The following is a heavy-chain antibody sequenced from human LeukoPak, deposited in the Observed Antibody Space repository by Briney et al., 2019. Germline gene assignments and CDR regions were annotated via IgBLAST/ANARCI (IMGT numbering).Heavy chain of an antibody. V-gene: IGHV4-59*01. D-gene: IGHD1-26*01. CDR1: GGSISSYY. Sequence: SETLSLTCTVSGGSISSYYWSWIRQPPGKGLEWIGYIYYSGSTNYNPSLKGRVTISVDTSKNQFSLKLSSVTAADTAVYYCATHSGSYLGFDYWGQGTLVTVSS. CDR3: ATHSGSYLGFDY. J-gene: IGHJ4*02. CDR2: IYYSGST.